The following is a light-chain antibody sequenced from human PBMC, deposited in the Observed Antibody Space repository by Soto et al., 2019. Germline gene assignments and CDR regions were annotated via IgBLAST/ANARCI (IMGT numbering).Light chain of an antibody. V-gene: IGKV3-15*01. CDR3: QQYNNWPWT. CDR2: GAS. Sequence: EMVMKQSPATLSVSPGERATLSCRASQSVSSNLAWYQQKPGQAPRLLIYGASTWATGIPARFSGSGSGTEFTLTISSLQSEDFAVYYCQQYNNWPWTFGQGTKVYIK. J-gene: IGKJ1*01. CDR1: QSVSSN.